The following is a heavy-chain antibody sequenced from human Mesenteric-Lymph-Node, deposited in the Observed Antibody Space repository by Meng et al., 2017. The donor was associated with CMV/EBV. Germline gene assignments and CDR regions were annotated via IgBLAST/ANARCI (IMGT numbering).Heavy chain of an antibody. Sequence: GSLRLSCTVSGYFISSGYFWGWIRQPPGKGLEWIGSIYHTGSTSYNPFLETRVTISVDTSKNQFSLNLSSVTATDTAVYYCARDRRDYDFWSGHYYFDYWGQGTLVTVSS. CDR3: ARDRRDYDFWSGHYYFDY. V-gene: IGHV4-38-2*02. CDR1: GYFISSGYF. D-gene: IGHD3-3*01. CDR2: IYHTGST. J-gene: IGHJ4*02.